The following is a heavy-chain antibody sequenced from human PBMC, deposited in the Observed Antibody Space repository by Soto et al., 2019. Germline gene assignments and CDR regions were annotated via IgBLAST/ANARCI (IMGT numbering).Heavy chain of an antibody. D-gene: IGHD3-3*01. CDR3: ARGSTIFGEKNYYYYMDV. CDR1: GGSFSGYY. Sequence: SETLSLTCAVYGGSFSGYYWSWIRQPPGKGLEWIGEINHSGSTNYNPSLKSRVTISVDTSKNQFSLKLSSVTAADTAVYYCARGSTIFGEKNYYYYMDVWGKGTTVTVSS. V-gene: IGHV4-34*01. J-gene: IGHJ6*03. CDR2: INHSGST.